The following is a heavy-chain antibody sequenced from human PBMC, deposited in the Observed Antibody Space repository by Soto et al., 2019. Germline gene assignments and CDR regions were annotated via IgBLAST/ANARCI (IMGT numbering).Heavy chain of an antibody. D-gene: IGHD2-21*02. J-gene: IGHJ6*02. Sequence: QVQLVESGGGVVQPGRSLRLSCAASGFTFSSYGMHWVRQAPGKGLEWVAVISYDGSNKYYADSVKGRFTISRDNSKNTLYLQMNSLRAEDTAVYYCAIDRHIVVVTAIDYYYGMDVWGQGTTVTVSS. V-gene: IGHV3-30*03. CDR1: GFTFSSYG. CDR3: AIDRHIVVVTAIDYYYGMDV. CDR2: ISYDGSNK.